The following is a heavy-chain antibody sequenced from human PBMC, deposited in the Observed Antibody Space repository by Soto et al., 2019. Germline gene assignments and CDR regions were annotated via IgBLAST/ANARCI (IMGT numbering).Heavy chain of an antibody. CDR1: GYTFTSYD. Sequence: ASVKVSCKASGYTFTSYDINWVRQATGQGLEWMGWMNPNSGNTGYAQKFQGRVTMTRNTSISTAYMELSSLRSEDTAVYYCARVSTDLYYYYYYYMDVWGKGTTVTVSS. J-gene: IGHJ6*03. CDR3: ARVSTDLYYYYYYYMDV. CDR2: MNPNSGNT. V-gene: IGHV1-8*01.